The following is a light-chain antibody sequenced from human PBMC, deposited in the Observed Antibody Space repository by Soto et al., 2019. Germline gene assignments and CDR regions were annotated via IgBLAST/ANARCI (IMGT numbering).Light chain of an antibody. V-gene: IGKV3D-15*01. Sequence: EVVLTQSPVTLSLSPGERATLSCRASQSFRGLLAWYQQKPGQAPRLLIYDAYNRATGVPTRISGSGSGTEFTLTISSLQSEDFAVYYCQQYNSWPLTFGGGTKVEIK. CDR2: DAY. CDR1: QSFRGL. J-gene: IGKJ4*01. CDR3: QQYNSWPLT.